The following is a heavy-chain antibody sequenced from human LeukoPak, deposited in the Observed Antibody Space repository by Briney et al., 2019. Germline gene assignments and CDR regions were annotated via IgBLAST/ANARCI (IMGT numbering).Heavy chain of an antibody. D-gene: IGHD3-22*01. CDR3: ARQNYDSSVEFDY. CDR1: GGSFSGYY. J-gene: IGHJ4*02. CDR2: INHSGST. Sequence: SGTLSLTCAVYGGSFSGYYWSWIRQPPGKGLEWIGEINHSGSTNYNPSLKSRVTISVDTSKNQFSLKLSSVTAADTAVYYCARQNYDSSVEFDYWGQGTLVTVSS. V-gene: IGHV4-34*01.